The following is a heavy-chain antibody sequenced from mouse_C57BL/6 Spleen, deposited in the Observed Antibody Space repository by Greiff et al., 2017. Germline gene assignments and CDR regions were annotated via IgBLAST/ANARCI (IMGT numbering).Heavy chain of an antibody. Sequence: QVQLKESGAELVRPGASVTLSCKASGYTFTDYEMHWVKQTPVHGLEWIGAIDPETGGTAYNQKFKGKAILTADKSSSTAYMELRSLTSEDSAVYYCTRWGFTTVVRGAMDYWGQGTSVTVSS. V-gene: IGHV1-15*01. CDR3: TRWGFTTVVRGAMDY. J-gene: IGHJ4*01. D-gene: IGHD1-1*01. CDR1: GYTFTDYE. CDR2: IDPETGGT.